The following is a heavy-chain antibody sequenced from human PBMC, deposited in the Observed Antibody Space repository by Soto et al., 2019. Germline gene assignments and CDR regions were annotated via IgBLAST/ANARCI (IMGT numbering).Heavy chain of an antibody. CDR3: AREGTYSDYYDSSGYPVDAFDI. CDR2: MNPKSGNT. CDR1: GYTLTSYH. J-gene: IGHJ3*02. V-gene: IGHV1-8*01. D-gene: IGHD3-22*01. Sequence: ASVNVSCKFSGYTLTSYHINWVRQATGQGLDCMGWMNPKSGNTGYAQKFQGRVTMTRNTSISTAYMELSSLRSEDTAVYYCAREGTYSDYYDSSGYPVDAFDIWGQGTMVTVSS.